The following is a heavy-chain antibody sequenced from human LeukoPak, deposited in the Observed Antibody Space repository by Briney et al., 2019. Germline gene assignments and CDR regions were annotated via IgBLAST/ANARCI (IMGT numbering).Heavy chain of an antibody. CDR2: ISSSSSYT. Sequence: GGSLRLSCAASGFTSSDYYMSWIRQAPGKGLEWVSYISSSSSYTNYADSVKGRFTISRDNAKNSLYLQMNSLRAEDTAVYYCARVYFGRGVAPYNRNREGYWGQGTLVTVSS. J-gene: IGHJ4*02. D-gene: IGHD1-14*01. CDR1: GFTSSDYY. V-gene: IGHV3-11*06. CDR3: ARVYFGRGVAPYNRNREGY.